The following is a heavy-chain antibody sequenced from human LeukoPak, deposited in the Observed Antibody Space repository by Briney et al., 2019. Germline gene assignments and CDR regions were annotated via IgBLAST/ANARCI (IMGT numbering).Heavy chain of an antibody. CDR2: IDNDGTNP. J-gene: IGHJ4*02. V-gene: IGHV3-74*01. Sequence: GGPLRLACAASGFAFSNERMHWVRQAPGMGLFWVSYIDNDGTNPTYVDSVKGRFTISRDNAKSTLYLHMNSLRPEDTGVYFCAKSDPPLPYWGQGTQVTVSS. CDR3: AKSDPPLPY. CDR1: GFAFSNER.